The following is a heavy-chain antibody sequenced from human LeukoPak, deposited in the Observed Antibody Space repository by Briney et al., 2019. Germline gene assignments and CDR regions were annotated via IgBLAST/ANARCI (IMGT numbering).Heavy chain of an antibody. J-gene: IGHJ5*02. CDR3: ARDRGFWSGYNWFDP. Sequence: SQTLSLTCAVSGGSISSGGYSWSWIRQPPGKGLEWIGYIYYSGSTYYNPSLKSRVTISVDTSKNQFSLKLSSVTAADTAVYYCARDRGFWSGYNWFDPWGQGTLVTVSS. CDR2: IYYSGST. D-gene: IGHD3-3*01. V-gene: IGHV4-30-2*05. CDR1: GGSISSGGYS.